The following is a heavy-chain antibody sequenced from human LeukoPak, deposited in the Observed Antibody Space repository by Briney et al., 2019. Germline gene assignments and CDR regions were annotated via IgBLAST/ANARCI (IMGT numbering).Heavy chain of an antibody. J-gene: IGHJ4*02. V-gene: IGHV3-74*01. CDR3: ASRRDY. Sequence: GGSLRLSCAASGFTFSTYFIHWVRQGPGKGLVWVSRIGSDGSSASSADSVKGRFTTSRDNAKNSLYLQMNSLRVEDTAVYYCASRRDYWGQGTLVTVSS. CDR1: GFTFSTYF. CDR2: IGSDGSSA.